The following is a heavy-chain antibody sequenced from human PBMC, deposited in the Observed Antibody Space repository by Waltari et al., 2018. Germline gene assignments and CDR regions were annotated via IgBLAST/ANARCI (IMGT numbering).Heavy chain of an antibody. Sequence: QVQLVQSGSELKKPGASVKVSCKASGYTFTSYAMNWVRQAPGQGLEWMGWIDPNSGNPTYAQGVTGRFVFSLDTSVSTAYLQISSLKAEDTAVYYCARSYLCGGDCSGDYFDYYYYGMDVWGQGTTVTVSS. CDR3: ARSYLCGGDCSGDYFDYYYYGMDV. CDR2: IDPNSGNP. V-gene: IGHV7-4-1*02. J-gene: IGHJ6*02. CDR1: GYTFTSYA. D-gene: IGHD2-21*01.